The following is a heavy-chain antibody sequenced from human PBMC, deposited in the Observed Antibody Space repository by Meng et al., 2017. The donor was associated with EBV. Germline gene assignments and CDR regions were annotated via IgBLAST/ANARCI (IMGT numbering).Heavy chain of an antibody. J-gene: IGHJ4*02. CDR2: IYYSGST. Sequence: QLQLQESGPGLVKPSXTLPFPCTVSGGSISSSSYYWGWIRQPPGKGLEWIGSIYYSGSTYYNPSLKSRVTISVDTSKNQFSLKLSSVTAADTAVYYCARSSPVRFGELSNWGQGTLVTVSS. D-gene: IGHD3-10*01. V-gene: IGHV4-39*07. CDR3: ARSSPVRFGELSN. CDR1: GGSISSSSYY.